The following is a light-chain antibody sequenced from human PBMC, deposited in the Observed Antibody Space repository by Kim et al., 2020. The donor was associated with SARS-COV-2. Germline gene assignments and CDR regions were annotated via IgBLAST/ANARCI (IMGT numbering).Light chain of an antibody. CDR1: QSISSW. Sequence: DIQMTQSPSTLSASVGDRVTINCRASQSISSWLAWYQQKPGKAPKVLIYKASYLESGVPSRFSGSGSGTEFTLTISSLQPDDFATYYCQHYYTYPYTFGQGTKLEI. J-gene: IGKJ2*01. CDR2: KAS. CDR3: QHYYTYPYT. V-gene: IGKV1-5*03.